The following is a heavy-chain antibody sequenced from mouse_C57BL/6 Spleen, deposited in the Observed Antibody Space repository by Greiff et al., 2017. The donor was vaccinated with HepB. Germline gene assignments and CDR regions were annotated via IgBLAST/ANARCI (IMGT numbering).Heavy chain of an antibody. D-gene: IGHD2-5*01. J-gene: IGHJ4*01. CDR1: GYTFTSYW. CDR2: IDPSDSET. CDR3: AREGGYSNSYAMDY. V-gene: IGHV1-52*01. Sequence: QLQQPGAELVRPGSSVKLSCKASGYTFTSYWMHWVKQRPIQGLEWIGNIDPSDSETHYNQKFKDKATLTVDKSSSTAYMQLSSLTSEDSAVYYCAREGGYSNSYAMDYWGQGTSVTVSS.